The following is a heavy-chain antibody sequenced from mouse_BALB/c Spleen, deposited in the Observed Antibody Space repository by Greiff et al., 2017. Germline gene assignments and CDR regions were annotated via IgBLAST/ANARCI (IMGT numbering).Heavy chain of an antibody. Sequence: EVKLVESGPGLVKPSQSLSLTCSVTGYSITSGYYWNWIRQFPGNKLEWMGYISYDGSNNYNPSLKNRISITRDTSKNQFFLKLNSVTTEDTATYYCARLRYWGQGTLVTVSA. CDR2: ISYDGSN. CDR3: ARLRY. V-gene: IGHV3-6*02. J-gene: IGHJ3*01. CDR1: GYSITSGYY. D-gene: IGHD1-1*01.